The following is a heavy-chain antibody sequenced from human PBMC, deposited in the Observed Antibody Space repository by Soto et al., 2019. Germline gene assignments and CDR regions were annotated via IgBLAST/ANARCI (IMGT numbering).Heavy chain of an antibody. CDR1: GFTFSSYA. CDR2: ISYDGSNK. D-gene: IGHD2-21*02. CDR3: VVVTAIVGD. J-gene: IGHJ4*02. Sequence: QVQLVESGGGVVQPGRSLRLSCAASGFTFSSYAMHWVRQAPGKGLEWVAVISYDGSNKYYADSVKGRFTISRDNAKNTLYVQMNSLRAEDTAVYYCVVVTAIVGDWGQGTLVTVSS. V-gene: IGHV3-30-3*01.